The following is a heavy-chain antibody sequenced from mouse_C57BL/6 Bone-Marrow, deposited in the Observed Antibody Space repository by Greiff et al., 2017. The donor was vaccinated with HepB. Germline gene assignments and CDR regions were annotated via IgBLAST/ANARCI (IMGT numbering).Heavy chain of an antibody. Sequence: QVQLQQPGAELVKPGASVKLSCKASGYTFTSYWMHWVKQRPGQGLEWIGMIHPNSGSTNYNEKFKSKATLTVDKSSSTAYMQLSSLTSEDSAVYYCARGCGSSWCAYWGQGTLVTVSA. J-gene: IGHJ3*01. CDR1: GYTFTSYW. D-gene: IGHD1-1*01. CDR2: IHPNSGST. CDR3: ARGCGSSWCAY. V-gene: IGHV1-64*01.